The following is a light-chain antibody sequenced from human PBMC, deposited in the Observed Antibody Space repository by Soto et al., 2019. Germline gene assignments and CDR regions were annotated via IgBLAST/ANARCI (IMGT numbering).Light chain of an antibody. V-gene: IGLV2-14*03. CDR2: DVS. CDR3: RSYTSSDTGVV. CDR1: SSDVGGYNF. Sequence: QSALTQPASVSGSPGQSITISCTGTSSDVGGYNFVSWYLQHPGKAPKLMIFDVSHRPSGVSTRFSGSKSGNTASLTISGLQAEDEADYFCRSYTSSDTGVVFGGGTKLTVL. J-gene: IGLJ2*01.